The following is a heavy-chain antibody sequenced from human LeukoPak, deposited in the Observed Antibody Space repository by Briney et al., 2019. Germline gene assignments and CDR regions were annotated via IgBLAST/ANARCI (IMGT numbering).Heavy chain of an antibody. D-gene: IGHD3-3*01. J-gene: IGHJ6*02. Sequence: PGASLRLPCAPSGFPFSSYAMRWVRQAPGRGLEWVSGISGSGDCTFYADSVKGRFTISRDNSKNTLYLQVNTLSAEDTGVYYCAKFDQAVGSDTIFGVVINHYYYYYGMDVWGQGTTVTVSS. CDR1: GFPFSSYA. V-gene: IGHV3-23*01. CDR3: AKFDQAVGSDTIFGVVINHYYYYYGMDV. CDR2: ISGSGDCT.